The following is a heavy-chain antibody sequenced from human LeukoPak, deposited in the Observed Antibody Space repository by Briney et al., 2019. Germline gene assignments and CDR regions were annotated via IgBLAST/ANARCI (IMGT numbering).Heavy chain of an antibody. D-gene: IGHD2-15*01. J-gene: IGHJ4*02. CDR1: GFTFSSYS. CDR2: ISSSSGTI. CDR3: ARGDCSGASCLLADY. Sequence: HTGGSLRLSCAASGFTFSSYSMNWVRQAPGKGLEWVSYISSSSGTIYYADSVKGRFTISRENAKNSQYLQMNSLRDEDTAVYYCARGDCSGASCLLADYWGQGTLVTVSS. V-gene: IGHV3-48*02.